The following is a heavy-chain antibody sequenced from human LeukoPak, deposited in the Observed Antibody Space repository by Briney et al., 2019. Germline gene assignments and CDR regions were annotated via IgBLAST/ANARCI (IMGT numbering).Heavy chain of an antibody. J-gene: IGHJ4*02. CDR2: ISGSGGST. CDR1: GFTFSSYA. CDR3: GRHAYGGSPPLS. D-gene: IGHD3-10*01. V-gene: IGHV3-23*01. Sequence: GGSLRLSCAASGFTFSSYAMSWVRQAPGKGLEWVSAISGSGGSTYYADSVKGRFTISRDNSKNTVYLQMNNLRAEDTALYYCGRHAYGGSPPLSWGQGALVTVSS.